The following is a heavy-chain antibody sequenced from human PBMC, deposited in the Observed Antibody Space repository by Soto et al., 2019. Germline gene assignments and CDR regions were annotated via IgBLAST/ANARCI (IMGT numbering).Heavy chain of an antibody. V-gene: IGHV4-34*01. CDR3: ARRYNWNDVYYYMDV. D-gene: IGHD1-1*01. Sequence: SETLSLTCAVYGGSFSGYYWSWIRQPPGKGLEWIGEINHSGSTNYNPSLKSRVTISVDTSKNQFSLKLSSVTAADTAVYYCARRYNWNDVYYYMDVWGKGTTVTVSS. CDR1: GGSFSGYY. CDR2: INHSGST. J-gene: IGHJ6*03.